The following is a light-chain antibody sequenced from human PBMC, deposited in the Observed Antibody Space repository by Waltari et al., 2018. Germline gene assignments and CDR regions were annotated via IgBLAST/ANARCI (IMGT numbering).Light chain of an antibody. Sequence: QSVLTQPPSVSGAPGLSVTISCTGSSPYIGAGYDVHWYQHLPGTAPKLLIYGTNNRPSGVPDRFSGSKSGTSASLAITGLQVDDEADYYCQSYDTSLSVVFGGGTKLTVL. CDR1: SPYIGAGYD. CDR2: GTN. J-gene: IGLJ2*01. V-gene: IGLV1-40*01. CDR3: QSYDTSLSVV.